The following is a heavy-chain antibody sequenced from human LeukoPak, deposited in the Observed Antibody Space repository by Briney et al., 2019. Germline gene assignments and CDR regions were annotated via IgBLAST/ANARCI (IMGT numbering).Heavy chain of an antibody. D-gene: IGHD4-17*01. CDR3: ARDRDYPRDQFDY. Sequence: GGSLRLSCAASGFTFSSYGMHWVRQAPGKGLEWVAVISYDGSNKYYADSVRGRSTISRDNSKNTVSLQMQSLRAEDTAVYFCARDRDYPRDQFDYWGQGTLVTVSS. V-gene: IGHV3-30*03. CDR1: GFTFSSYG. J-gene: IGHJ4*02. CDR2: ISYDGSNK.